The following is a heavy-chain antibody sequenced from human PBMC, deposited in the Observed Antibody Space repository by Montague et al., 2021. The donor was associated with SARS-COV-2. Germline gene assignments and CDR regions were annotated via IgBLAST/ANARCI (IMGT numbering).Heavy chain of an antibody. J-gene: IGHJ4*02. Sequence: SQSLSLTYTVSGGSISSSNYYWGWIRQPPGKGLEWIGSIYYSGSTYYNPSLKSRVTISVDTSKSQFSLKLTSVTAADTAVYYCARIPLTYYYDSSGYFDYWGQGTLVTVSS. D-gene: IGHD3-22*01. CDR3: ARIPLTYYYDSSGYFDY. CDR2: IYYSGST. CDR1: GGSISSSNYY. V-gene: IGHV4-39*01.